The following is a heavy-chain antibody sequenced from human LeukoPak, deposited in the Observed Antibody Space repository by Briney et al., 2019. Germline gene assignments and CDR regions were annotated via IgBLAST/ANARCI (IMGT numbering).Heavy chain of an antibody. D-gene: IGHD1-26*01. Sequence: TGGSLRLSCVGSGFSVGSNYMSWVRQAPGKGLEWVSVLDSGTRTYYADSVKGRFTISRDNSKNTLYLQMNSLRAEDTAVYYCARTIVGATNDAFDIWGQGTMVTVSS. CDR2: LDSGTRT. CDR3: ARTIVGATNDAFDI. J-gene: IGHJ3*02. CDR1: GFSVGSNY. V-gene: IGHV3-53*01.